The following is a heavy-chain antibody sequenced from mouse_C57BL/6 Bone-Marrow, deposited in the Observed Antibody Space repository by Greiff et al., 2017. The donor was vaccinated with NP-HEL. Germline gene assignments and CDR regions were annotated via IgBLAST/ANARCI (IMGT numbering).Heavy chain of an antibody. Sequence: VQLKESGGGLVKPGGSLKLSCAASGFTFSDYGMHWVRQAPEKGLEWVAYISSGSSTIYYADTVKGRFTISTDNAKNTLFLQMTSLRSEDTAMYYCARMGYSLAWFAYWGQGTLVTVSA. CDR2: ISSGSSTI. D-gene: IGHD2-3*01. V-gene: IGHV5-17*01. J-gene: IGHJ3*01. CDR1: GFTFSDYG. CDR3: ARMGYSLAWFAY.